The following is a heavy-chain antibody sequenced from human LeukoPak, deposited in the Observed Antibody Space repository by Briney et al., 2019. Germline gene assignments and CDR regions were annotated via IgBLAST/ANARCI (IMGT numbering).Heavy chain of an antibody. CDR3: ARCSRGYCSSDFDS. J-gene: IGHJ4*02. Sequence: GGSLRLSCAASGFTFSSYSMNWVRQAPGKGLEWVSSISSSSSYIYYADSVKGRFTISRDNAKNSLYLQMNSLRAEDTAVYYCARCSRGYCSSDFDSWGQGTLVTVSS. CDR1: GFTFSSYS. D-gene: IGHD3-22*01. CDR2: ISSSSSYI. V-gene: IGHV3-21*04.